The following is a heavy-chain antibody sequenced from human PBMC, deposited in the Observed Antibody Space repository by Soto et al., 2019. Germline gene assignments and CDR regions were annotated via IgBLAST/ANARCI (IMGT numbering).Heavy chain of an antibody. CDR2: INSDGSST. Sequence: GGSLRLCCAASGFTFSSYWMHWVRQAPGKGLVWVSRINSDGSSTSYADSVKGRFTISRDNAKNTLYLQMNSLRAEDTAVYYCARVYGVIAAPEFDYWGQGTLVTVSS. J-gene: IGHJ4*02. D-gene: IGHD6-13*01. V-gene: IGHV3-74*01. CDR3: ARVYGVIAAPEFDY. CDR1: GFTFSSYW.